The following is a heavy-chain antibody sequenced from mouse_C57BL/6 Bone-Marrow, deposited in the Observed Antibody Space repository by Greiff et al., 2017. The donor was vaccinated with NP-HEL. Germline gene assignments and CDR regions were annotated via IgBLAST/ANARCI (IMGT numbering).Heavy chain of an antibody. J-gene: IGHJ3*01. V-gene: IGHV1-54*01. CDR2: INPGSGGT. CDR1: GYAFTNYL. Sequence: QVQLQQSGAELVRPGTSVKVSCKASGYAFTNYLIEWVKQRPGQGLEWIGVINPGSGGTNDNAKFKGTATLTADKSSSTAYMQLSSLTAEDSAVYCGARSERQPFAYWGQGTLVTVSA. D-gene: IGHD3-2*01. CDR3: ARSERQPFAY.